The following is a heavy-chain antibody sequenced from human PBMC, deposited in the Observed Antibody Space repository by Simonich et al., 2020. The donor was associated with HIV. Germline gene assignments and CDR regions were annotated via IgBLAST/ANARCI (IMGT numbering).Heavy chain of an antibody. CDR3: ASPPSHYYDSSGSYDAFDI. CDR2: ISPIFGTA. D-gene: IGHD3-22*01. CDR1: GGTFSSYA. V-gene: IGHV1-69*13. Sequence: QVQLVQSGAEVKKPGSSVKVSCKASGGTFSSYAISWVRQAPGQGLEWMGGISPIFGTANYAQKCQGRVTITADESTSTAYRELSSLRAEDTAVYYCASPPSHYYDSSGSYDAFDIWGQGTMVTVSS. J-gene: IGHJ3*02.